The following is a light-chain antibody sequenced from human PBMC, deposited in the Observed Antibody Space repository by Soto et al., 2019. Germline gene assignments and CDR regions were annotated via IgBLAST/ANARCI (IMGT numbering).Light chain of an antibody. CDR2: GAS. V-gene: IGKV1-39*01. CDR3: QQSHSLPRT. J-gene: IGKJ4*01. Sequence: DVQMTQSPSSLSASVGDRVSITCRASQSITKYLNWYQQKPGTAPKLFIYGASSLQSGVPLRFSGSGFGTDFTLNISSLHPEDGATYYCQQSHSLPRTFGGGTKLEIK. CDR1: QSITKY.